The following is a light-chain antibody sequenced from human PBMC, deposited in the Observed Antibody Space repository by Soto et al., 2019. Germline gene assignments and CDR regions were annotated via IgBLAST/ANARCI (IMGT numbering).Light chain of an antibody. J-gene: IGKJ1*01. V-gene: IGKV1-5*03. CDR3: KQYHSFPVT. CDR1: QSISGW. Sequence: DIQMTQSPSTLSASVGDRVTITCRASQSISGWLAWYQQKPGKAPKLLIYKASSLKSGVQSRFSGSGSGTEFTLTIRSLQPDDSATYYCKQYHSFPVTFGQGTKVDIK. CDR2: KAS.